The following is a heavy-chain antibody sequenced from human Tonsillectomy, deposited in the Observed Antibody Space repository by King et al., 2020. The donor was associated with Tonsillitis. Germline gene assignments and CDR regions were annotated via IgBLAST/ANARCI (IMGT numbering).Heavy chain of an antibody. V-gene: IGHV3-23*04. Sequence: VQLVESGGGLVQPGGSLRLSCAASGFTFSSSVINWVRQAPGKGLEWVSAISGGGDSTYYADSVKGRFTISRDNSKNMLYLQMSSLRAEDTAVYYCAQPARDDDFWSGYYSDYWGQGTLVTVSS. CDR3: AQPARDDDFWSGYYSDY. CDR1: GFTFSSSV. D-gene: IGHD3-3*01. CDR2: ISGGGDST. J-gene: IGHJ4*02.